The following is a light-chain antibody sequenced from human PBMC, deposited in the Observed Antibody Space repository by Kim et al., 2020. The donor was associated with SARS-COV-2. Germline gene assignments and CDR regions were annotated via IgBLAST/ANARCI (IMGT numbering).Light chain of an antibody. Sequence: ASVGDRVTISCRASQSITSWWAWYQQKPGKGPKLMIYAASRLESGVPSMFSGSGSGTEFTLNNSRLQPDDFATYYCQQYNSYPLTFGQGTKVDIK. CDR3: QQYNSYPLT. CDR1: QSITSW. CDR2: AAS. V-gene: IGKV1-5*01. J-gene: IGKJ1*01.